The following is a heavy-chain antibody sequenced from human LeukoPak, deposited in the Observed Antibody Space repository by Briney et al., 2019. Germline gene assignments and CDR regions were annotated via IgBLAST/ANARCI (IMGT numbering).Heavy chain of an antibody. CDR1: GFTFSDHY. D-gene: IGHD6-19*01. J-gene: IGHJ4*02. CDR3: ARGGGSDWYVDY. Sequence: AGGSLRLSCAASGFTFSDHYMDWVRQAPGKGLEWIGEINHSGSTNYNLSLKSRVTISVDTSENQFSLKLRSVTAADTAVYYCARGGGSDWYVDYWGQGKLVTVSS. V-gene: IGHV4-34*01. CDR2: INHSGST.